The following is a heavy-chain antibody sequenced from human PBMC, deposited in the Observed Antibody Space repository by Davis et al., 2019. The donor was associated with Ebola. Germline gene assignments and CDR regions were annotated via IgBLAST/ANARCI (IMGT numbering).Heavy chain of an antibody. CDR3: ARVPGLSVVVAIDYGMDV. V-gene: IGHV4-34*01. Sequence: SETLSLTCAVYAGSFSGYYWNWIRQPPGKGLEWIGEINHSGSTKYNPSLKSRVTISVDTSKNQFSLKLSSVTAADTAVYYCARVPGLSVVVAIDYGMDVWGKGTTVTVSS. CDR2: INHSGST. J-gene: IGHJ6*04. CDR1: AGSFSGYY. D-gene: IGHD2-15*01.